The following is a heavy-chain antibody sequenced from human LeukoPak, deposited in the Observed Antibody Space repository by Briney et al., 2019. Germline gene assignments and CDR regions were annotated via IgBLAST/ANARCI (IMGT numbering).Heavy chain of an antibody. Sequence: SETLSLTCTVSGGSISSSSYYWGWIRQPPGKGLEWIGSIYYSGSTYYNPSLKSRVTISVDTFKNQFSLKLSSVTAADTAVYYCARHRQGSQLSKIYSYYYGMDVWGQGTTVTVSS. V-gene: IGHV4-39*01. CDR2: IYYSGST. CDR3: ARHRQGSQLSKIYSYYYGMDV. CDR1: GGSISSSSYY. D-gene: IGHD5-24*01. J-gene: IGHJ6*02.